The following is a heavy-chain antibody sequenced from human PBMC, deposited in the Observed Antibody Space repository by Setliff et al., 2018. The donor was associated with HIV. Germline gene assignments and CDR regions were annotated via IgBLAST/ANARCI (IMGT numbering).Heavy chain of an antibody. J-gene: IGHJ4*02. Sequence: SETLSLTCAVYGGPLSGHYWSWIRQPPGQGLEWIGETSHSGKTNYNPSLKSRVTISVDTSKNQFSLKLAFVTAADTAVYYCARYSTLTTNFDYWGQGTPVTVSS. CDR1: GGPLSGHY. D-gene: IGHD4-17*01. CDR3: ARYSTLTTNFDY. CDR2: TSHSGKT. V-gene: IGHV4-34*10.